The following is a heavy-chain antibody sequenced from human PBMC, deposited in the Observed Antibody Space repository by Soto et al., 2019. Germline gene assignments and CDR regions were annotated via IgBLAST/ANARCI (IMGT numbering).Heavy chain of an antibody. CDR3: ARDYYDSSGSGWFDP. CDR1: GGSISSYY. Sequence: SETLSLTCTVPGGSISSYYWSWIRQPPGKGLEWIGYIYYSGSTNYNPSLKSRVTISVDTSKNQFSLKLSSVTAADTAVYYCARDYYDSSGSGWFDPWGQGTLVTVS. J-gene: IGHJ5*02. D-gene: IGHD3-22*01. V-gene: IGHV4-59*01. CDR2: IYYSGST.